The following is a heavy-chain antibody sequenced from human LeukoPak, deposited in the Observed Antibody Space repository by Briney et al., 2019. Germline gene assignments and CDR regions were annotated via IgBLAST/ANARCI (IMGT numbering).Heavy chain of an antibody. Sequence: SSVKVSCKASGGTFSSYAISWVRQAPGQRLEWMGRIIPILGIANYAQKFQGRVTITADKSTSTAYMELSSLRSEDTAVYYCARGQETDRELLHFDYWGQGTLVNVSS. D-gene: IGHD1-26*01. CDR1: GGTFSSYA. V-gene: IGHV1-69*04. CDR3: ARGQETDRELLHFDY. CDR2: IIPILGIA. J-gene: IGHJ4*02.